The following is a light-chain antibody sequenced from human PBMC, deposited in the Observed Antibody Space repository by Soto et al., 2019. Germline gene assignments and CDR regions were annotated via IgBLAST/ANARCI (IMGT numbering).Light chain of an antibody. CDR1: QSVSSN. V-gene: IGKV3-15*01. J-gene: IGKJ2*01. CDR3: QQYNDWPRT. Sequence: ETVMTQSPATLSVSPGERATLSCRASQSVSSNLVWYQQTPGQAPRLLIFAASTRATGIPARFSGSGSGTEFTLTISSLQSEDFAVYYCQQYNDWPRTFGQGTNLQIK. CDR2: AAS.